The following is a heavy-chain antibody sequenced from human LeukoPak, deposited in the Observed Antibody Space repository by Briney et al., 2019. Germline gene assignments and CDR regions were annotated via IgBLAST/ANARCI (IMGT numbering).Heavy chain of an antibody. D-gene: IGHD3-3*01. CDR2: IGSGGST. J-gene: IGHJ4*02. V-gene: IGHV3-23*01. Sequence: GGSLRLSCAASGFTLSNYVMTWVRQAPGKGLEWVSAIGSGGSTYYADSVKGRFTISRDNSKNTLYLQMNSLRAEDTAVYYCAREESYDFWSGYSGYWGQGTLVTVSS. CDR3: AREESYDFWSGYSGY. CDR1: GFTLSNYV.